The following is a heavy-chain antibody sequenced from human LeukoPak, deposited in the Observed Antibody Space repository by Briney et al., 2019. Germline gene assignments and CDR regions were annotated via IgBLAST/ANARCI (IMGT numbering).Heavy chain of an antibody. CDR3: AKDGGRGIENYSWGTFDY. V-gene: IGHV3-23*01. D-gene: IGHD1-7*01. CDR1: GFSFSNHA. Sequence: GGSLRLSCAASGFSFSNHAMSWVRQAPGKGLEWVSGISENGGSTPYADSVKGRFIISRDNSKNTLYLQMNSLRAEDTAVYYCAKDGGRGIENYSWGTFDYWGQGTLVTVSS. J-gene: IGHJ4*02. CDR2: ISENGGST.